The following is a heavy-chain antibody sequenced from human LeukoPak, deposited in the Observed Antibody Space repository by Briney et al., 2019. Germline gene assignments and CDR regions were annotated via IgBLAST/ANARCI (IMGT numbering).Heavy chain of an antibody. D-gene: IGHD3-10*01. CDR1: GFTFSNAW. J-gene: IGHJ3*02. V-gene: IGHV3-15*01. CDR3: TTDYYGSGSYPDAFDI. Sequence: GGSLRLSCAASGFTFSNAWMSWVRQAPGKGLEWVGRIKSKTDGGTTDYAAPVKGRFTISRDGSKNTLYLQMNSLKTEDTAVYYCTTDYYGSGSYPDAFDIWGRGTMVTVSS. CDR2: IKSKTDGGTT.